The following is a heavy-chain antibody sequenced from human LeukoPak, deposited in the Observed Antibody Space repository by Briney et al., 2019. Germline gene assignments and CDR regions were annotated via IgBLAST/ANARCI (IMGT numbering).Heavy chain of an antibody. J-gene: IGHJ4*02. CDR2: ISPTGSTT. V-gene: IGHV3-74*01. Sequence: GGSLRLSCTASGSSFSGHWMHWARQLPGKGLVWVSRISPTGSTTSYADSVKGRFTVSRDNAKNTLYLQVNDLRAEDTAVYYCARGPNSNWSGLDFWGQGTLLTVSS. CDR1: GSSFSGHW. D-gene: IGHD6-6*01. CDR3: ARGPNSNWSGLDF.